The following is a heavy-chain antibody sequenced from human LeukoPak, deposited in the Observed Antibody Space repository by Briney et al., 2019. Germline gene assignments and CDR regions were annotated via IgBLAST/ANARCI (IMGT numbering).Heavy chain of an antibody. CDR3: ATTLPASGWYYFDY. J-gene: IGHJ4*02. D-gene: IGHD6-19*01. CDR2: INFSGTT. CDR1: SGSIRSYY. Sequence: SETLSLTCTVPSGSIRSYYWSWIRQPPGEGLEWIGYINFSGTTNYNPSLKSRVTISADTSKDQFSLKLTSVTAADTAVYYCATTLPASGWYYFDYWGQGTLVTVSS. V-gene: IGHV4-59*01.